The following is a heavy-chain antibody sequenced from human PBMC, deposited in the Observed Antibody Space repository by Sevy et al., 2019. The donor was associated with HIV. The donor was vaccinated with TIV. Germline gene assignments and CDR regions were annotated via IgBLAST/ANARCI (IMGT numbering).Heavy chain of an antibody. D-gene: IGHD6-13*01. V-gene: IGHV3-30*02. CDR2: IRYDGSNK. CDR3: AKDGYSSSWYRGDFDY. J-gene: IGHJ4*02. CDR1: GFTFCSYG. Sequence: GGSLRLSCAASGFTFCSYGMHWVRQAPGKGLEWVAFIRYDGSNKYYADSVKGRFTISRDNSKNTLYLQMNSLRAEDTAVYYCAKDGYSSSWYRGDFDYWGQGTLVTVSS.